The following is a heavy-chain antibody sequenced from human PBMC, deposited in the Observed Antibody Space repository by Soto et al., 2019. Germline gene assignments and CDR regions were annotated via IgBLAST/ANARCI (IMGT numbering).Heavy chain of an antibody. J-gene: IGHJ6*02. CDR1: GYTFTSYY. CDR3: AREGLVLVPTTVNSDYHYYALDV. V-gene: IGHV1-46*01. D-gene: IGHD4-17*01. CDR2: INPSGGST. Sequence: ASVKVSCKASGYTFTSYYMHWVRQAPGQGLEWMGIINPSGGSTSYAQKFQGRVTMTRDTSTSTVYMELSSLRSEDTAVYYCAREGLVLVPTTVNSDYHYYALDVCGQGTTVTVSS.